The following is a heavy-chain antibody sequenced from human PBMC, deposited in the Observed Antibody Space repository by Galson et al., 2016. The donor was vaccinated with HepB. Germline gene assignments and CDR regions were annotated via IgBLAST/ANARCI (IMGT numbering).Heavy chain of an antibody. Sequence: SVKVSCKASGYSFISFDINWVRQATGQGLEWMGWMNAKNGDTGYAQRFQGRVTMTRNTYISTAYMELGSLISEDTAVYYCARGWHHAFWSAYFTGGGHVPWFDPWGQGTLVTVSS. CDR2: MNAKNGDT. CDR3: ARGWHHAFWSAYFTGGGHVPWFDP. D-gene: IGHD3-3*01. CDR1: GYSFISFD. J-gene: IGHJ5*02. V-gene: IGHV1-8*01.